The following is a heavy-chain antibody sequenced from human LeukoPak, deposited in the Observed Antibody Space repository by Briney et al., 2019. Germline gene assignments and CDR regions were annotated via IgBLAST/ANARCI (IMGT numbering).Heavy chain of an antibody. V-gene: IGHV3-66*01. CDR3: ARVSEYYADAFDI. Sequence: GGSLRLSCAASGFTFNTYRMHWVRQAPGKGLEWVSVIYSGGSTYYADSVKGRFTISRDNSKNTLYLQMNSLRAEDTAVYYCARVSEYYADAFDIWGQGTMVTVSS. D-gene: IGHD2/OR15-2a*01. CDR1: GFTFNTYR. J-gene: IGHJ3*02. CDR2: IYSGGST.